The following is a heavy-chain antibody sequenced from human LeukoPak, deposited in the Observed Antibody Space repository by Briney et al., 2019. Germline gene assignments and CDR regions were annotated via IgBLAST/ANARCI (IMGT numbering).Heavy chain of an antibody. CDR1: GFTFGDYA. V-gene: IGHV3-49*03. CDR2: IRSKAYGGTT. J-gene: IGHJ5*02. CDR3: TRDIGYCSSTSCYGRWFDP. Sequence: PGGSLRLSCTASGFTFGDYAMSWFRQAPGKGLEWVGFIRSKAYGGTTEYAASVKGRFTISRDDSKSIAYLQMDSLKTEDTAVYYCTRDIGYCSSTSCYGRWFDPWGQGTLVTVSS. D-gene: IGHD2-2*01.